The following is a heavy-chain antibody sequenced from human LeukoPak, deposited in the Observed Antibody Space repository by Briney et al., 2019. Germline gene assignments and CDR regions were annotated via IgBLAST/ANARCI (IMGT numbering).Heavy chain of an antibody. CDR3: ARDSADRTVTYDLDY. CDR1: GYTFTSYA. Sequence: ASVKVSCKASGYTFTSYAMHWVRQAPEQRLEWMGWINAGNGNTKYSQKFQGRVTITRDTSASTAYMELSSLRSEDTAVYYCARDSADRTVTYDLDYXGQGTLVTVSS. CDR2: INAGNGNT. J-gene: IGHJ4*02. D-gene: IGHD4-17*01. V-gene: IGHV1-3*01.